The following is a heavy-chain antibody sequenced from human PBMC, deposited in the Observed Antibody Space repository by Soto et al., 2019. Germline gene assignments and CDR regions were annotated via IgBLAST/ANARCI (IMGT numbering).Heavy chain of an antibody. CDR3: ARGGRFLEWPYYYYGMDV. CDR2: IYYSGST. Sequence: QVQLQESGPGLVKPSETLSLTCTVSGGSISSYYWSWIRQPPGKGLEWIGYIYYSGSTNYNPSLKRRVTISVDTSKNQFSLKLSSVTAADTAVYYCARGGRFLEWPYYYYGMDVWGQGTTVTVSS. V-gene: IGHV4-59*01. CDR1: GGSISSYY. D-gene: IGHD3-3*01. J-gene: IGHJ6*02.